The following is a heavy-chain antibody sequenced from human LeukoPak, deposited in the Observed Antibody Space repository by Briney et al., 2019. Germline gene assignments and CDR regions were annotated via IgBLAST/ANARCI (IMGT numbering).Heavy chain of an antibody. Sequence: SETLSLTCAVSGYSISSGYYWGWIRQPPGKGLEWIGNIYHSGSTYYNPSLKSRVTISVDTSKNQFSLKLSSVTAADTAVYYCARDVYKYDSSGSRAFDIWGQGTMVTVSS. CDR1: GYSISSGYY. V-gene: IGHV4-38-2*02. CDR3: ARDVYKYDSSGSRAFDI. J-gene: IGHJ3*02. D-gene: IGHD3-22*01. CDR2: IYHSGST.